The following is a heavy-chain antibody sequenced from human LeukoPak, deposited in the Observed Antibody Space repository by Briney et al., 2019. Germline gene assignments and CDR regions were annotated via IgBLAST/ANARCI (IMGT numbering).Heavy chain of an antibody. Sequence: GASVKVSCKASGYTFTGYYMHWVRQMPGKGLEWMGIIYPGDSDTRYSPSFQGQVTISADKSISTAYLQWSSLKASDTAMYYCARHTDSSGYYRLDYWGQGTLVTVSS. CDR3: ARHTDSSGYYRLDY. CDR1: GYTFTGYY. D-gene: IGHD3-22*01. V-gene: IGHV5-51*01. CDR2: IYPGDSDT. J-gene: IGHJ4*02.